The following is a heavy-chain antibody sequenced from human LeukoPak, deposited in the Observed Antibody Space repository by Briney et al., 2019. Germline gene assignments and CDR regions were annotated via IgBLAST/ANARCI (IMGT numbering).Heavy chain of an antibody. J-gene: IGHJ3*02. CDR3: ASRGVLYAFYI. Sequence: ASVKVSCKASGYTFTRYYMHGVRQAPGQGVEWMYCLTPDRGGTHYSQKLHGTVTMTRDTSISTAYMELSRLRSEDTTVCYWASRGVLYAFYICGQRTMGTVSS. CDR2: LTPDRGGT. CDR1: GYTFTRYY. D-gene: IGHD2-8*01. V-gene: IGHV1-2*02.